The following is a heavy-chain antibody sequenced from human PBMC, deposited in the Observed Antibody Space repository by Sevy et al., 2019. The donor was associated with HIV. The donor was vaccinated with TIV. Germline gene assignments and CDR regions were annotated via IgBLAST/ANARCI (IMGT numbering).Heavy chain of an antibody. D-gene: IGHD3-22*01. Sequence: GGSLRLSCAASGFTFRTYAMSWVRQAPGKGLEWVSDISGSGGDTYYADSVKGRFTISRDNSKNTLYLQMSSLRAEDTAVYYCAKDAYYYDGSGYSMGQWYYCMDVWGQGTTVTVSS. CDR3: AKDAYYYDGSGYSMGQWYYCMDV. CDR1: GFTFRTYA. J-gene: IGHJ6*02. V-gene: IGHV3-23*01. CDR2: ISGSGGDT.